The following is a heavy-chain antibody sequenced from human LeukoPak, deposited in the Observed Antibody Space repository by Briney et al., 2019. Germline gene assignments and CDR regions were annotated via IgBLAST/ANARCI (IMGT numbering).Heavy chain of an antibody. V-gene: IGHV3-30*18. CDR1: GFTFSSYG. Sequence: PGGSLRLSCAASGFTFSSYGMHWVRQAPGKGLEWVAVISYDGSNKYYADSVEGRFTISRDNSKNTLYLQMNSLRAEDTAVYYCAKDPHYGSGSYATLNWFDPWGQGTLVTVSS. J-gene: IGHJ5*02. D-gene: IGHD3-10*01. CDR2: ISYDGSNK. CDR3: AKDPHYGSGSYATLNWFDP.